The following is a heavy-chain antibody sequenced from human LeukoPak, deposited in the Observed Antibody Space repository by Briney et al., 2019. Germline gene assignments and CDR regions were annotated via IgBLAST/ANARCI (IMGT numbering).Heavy chain of an antibody. CDR2: ISSSSSTI. D-gene: IGHD4/OR15-4a*01. V-gene: IGHV3-48*01. Sequence: PGGSLRLSCAASGFTFSDYEMNWVRQAPGKGLEWVSYISSSSSTIYYADSVKGRFTISRDNAKNSLYLQMNSLRAEDTAVYYCARGPVTMVLDYYMDVWGKGTTVTVSS. J-gene: IGHJ6*03. CDR3: ARGPVTMVLDYYMDV. CDR1: GFTFSDYE.